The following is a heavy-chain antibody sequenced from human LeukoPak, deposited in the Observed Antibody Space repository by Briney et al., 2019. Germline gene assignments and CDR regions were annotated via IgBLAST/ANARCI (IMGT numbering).Heavy chain of an antibody. J-gene: IGHJ4*02. CDR3: ARRGLGY. CDR1: GGSFSGYY. Sequence: SETLSLTCAVHGGSFSGYYWSWIRQPPGKGLEWVGEINHSGSTNYNPSLKSRVTISGDTSKNQFSLKLSSVTAADTAVYYCARRGLGYWGQGTLVTVSS. D-gene: IGHD3-10*01. V-gene: IGHV4-34*01. CDR2: INHSGST.